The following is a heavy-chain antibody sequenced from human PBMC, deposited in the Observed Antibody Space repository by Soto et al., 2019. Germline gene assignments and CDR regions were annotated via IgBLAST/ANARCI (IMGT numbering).Heavy chain of an antibody. CDR2: LSGSGTST. CDR3: AKATTNGGWFNPFDS. D-gene: IGHD6-19*01. J-gene: IGHJ4*02. V-gene: IGHV3-23*01. CDR1: GFSFVIYV. Sequence: GGCLGLSCAACGFSFVIYVMNWVRKAPRKGLEWVSGLSGSGTSTYYADSVKGRFTISRDNSRDTLFLQMDSLTADDTAVYYCAKATTNGGWFNPFDSWGQGALVTVSS.